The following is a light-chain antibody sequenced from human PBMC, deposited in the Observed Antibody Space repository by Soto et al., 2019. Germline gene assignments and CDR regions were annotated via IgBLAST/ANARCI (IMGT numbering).Light chain of an antibody. J-gene: IGKJ1*01. V-gene: IGKV1-5*03. CDR3: QQYNSYSPWT. CDR2: KAS. Sequence: DIQITQSPSTLSASVGDRVTITCRASQSISSWLAWYQQKPGKAPKLLIYKASSLESGVPSRSSGSGSGTEFTLTISSLQPDDFATYYCQQYNSYSPWTFGQGTKVDIK. CDR1: QSISSW.